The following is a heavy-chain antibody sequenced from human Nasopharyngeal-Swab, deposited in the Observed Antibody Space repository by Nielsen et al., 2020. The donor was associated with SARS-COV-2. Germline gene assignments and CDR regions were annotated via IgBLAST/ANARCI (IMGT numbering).Heavy chain of an antibody. Sequence: SETLSLTCAVYGGSFSGYYWSWIRQPPGKGLEWIGEINHSGSTNYNPSLKSRVTISVDTSKNQFSLKLGSVTAADTAVYYCASSSSWAIYYYGMDVWGQGTTVTVSS. CDR1: GGSFSGYY. D-gene: IGHD6-13*01. CDR2: INHSGST. V-gene: IGHV4-34*01. J-gene: IGHJ6*02. CDR3: ASSSSWAIYYYGMDV.